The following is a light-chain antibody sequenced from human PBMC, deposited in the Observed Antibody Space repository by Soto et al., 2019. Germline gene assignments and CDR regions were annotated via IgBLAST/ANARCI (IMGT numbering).Light chain of an antibody. CDR3: QQYGTSPT. Sequence: IGLTHSPATLSLSPWEIATLSCRASQSVSSYLAWYQQKPGQPPRLLIYDASSRATGIPDRFDGSGSGTDFTLTITRLEPEDFALYYCQQYGTSPTFGQGTKVDNK. V-gene: IGKV3-20*01. CDR2: DAS. CDR1: QSVSSY. J-gene: IGKJ1*01.